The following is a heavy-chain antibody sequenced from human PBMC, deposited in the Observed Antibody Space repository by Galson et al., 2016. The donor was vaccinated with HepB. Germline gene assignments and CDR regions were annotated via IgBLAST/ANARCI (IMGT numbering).Heavy chain of an antibody. J-gene: IGHJ4*02. CDR2: IYYSGST. V-gene: IGHV4-39*01. CDR1: GGSISSSYF. CDR3: ARNYPPYYDSSSGYFPFYFDY. D-gene: IGHD3-3*01. Sequence: SETLSLTCTVSGGSISSSYFWGWIRQTPGKGLEWIGSIYYSGSTYYNPSLKSRVTISVDTSKNQFSLELTSVTAADTAVYYCARNYPPYYDSSSGYFPFYFDYWGQGSLVTVSS.